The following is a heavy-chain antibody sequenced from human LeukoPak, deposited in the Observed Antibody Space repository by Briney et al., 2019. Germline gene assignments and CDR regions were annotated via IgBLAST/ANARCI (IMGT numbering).Heavy chain of an antibody. V-gene: IGHV3-74*01. D-gene: IGHD4-11*01. CDR1: GFTFSNYW. Sequence: GGSLRLSCAASGFTFSNYWMHWVRQAPGKGLVWVSRVNTDGSSTTYADSVKGRFTISRDNAKNTLYLQMNSLRAEDTAVYYCTTESVYSNYVGWGQGTLVTVSS. CDR3: TTESVYSNYVG. CDR2: VNTDGSST. J-gene: IGHJ4*02.